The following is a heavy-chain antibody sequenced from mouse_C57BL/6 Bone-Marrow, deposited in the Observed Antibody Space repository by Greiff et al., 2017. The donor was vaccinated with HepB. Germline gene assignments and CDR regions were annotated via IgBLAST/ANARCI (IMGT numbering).Heavy chain of an antibody. CDR3: ARDGFDY. D-gene: IGHD2-3*01. Sequence: QVQLQQSGAELARPGASVKLSCKASGYTFTSYGISWVKQRPGKGLEWIGRIYPGDGDTNYNGKFKGKATLTADKSSSTAYMQLSSLTSEDSAVYFCARDGFDYWGQGTTLTVSS. CDR1: GYTFTSYG. CDR2: IYPGDGDT. V-gene: IGHV1-82*01. J-gene: IGHJ2*01.